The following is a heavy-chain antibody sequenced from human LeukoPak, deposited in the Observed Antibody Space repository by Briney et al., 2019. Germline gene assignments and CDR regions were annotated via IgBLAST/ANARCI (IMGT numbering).Heavy chain of an antibody. D-gene: IGHD1-1*01. CDR3: ARMIGYDFDY. J-gene: IGHJ4*02. CDR2: IDWNDDR. V-gene: IGHV2-70*01. Sequence: SGPALVRPTQTLTLTCTFSVFSLSTSEMCVSWIRQPPGKALEWLALIDWNDDRYYSTSLKTRLTISKDTSKNQVVLTMANMDPVDTATYYCARMIGYDFDYWGQGTLVTVSS. CDR1: VFSLSTSEMC.